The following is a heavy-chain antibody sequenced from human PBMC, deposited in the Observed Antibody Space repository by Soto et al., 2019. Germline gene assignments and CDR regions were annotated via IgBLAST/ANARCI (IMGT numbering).Heavy chain of an antibody. J-gene: IGHJ3*01. D-gene: IGHD3-16*01. Sequence: EVLLVESGGGLVKPGGSLRLSCAASGFAFTYARMTWVRQAPGKGLEWVGHIRSNIDGATTAYAAPVKGRFTISRDESKNTVDLQMNSLITDDTAVYYCTTDWGSGTHYARAFDVWGQGTMVTVSS. CDR1: GFAFTYAR. CDR3: TTDWGSGTHYARAFDV. V-gene: IGHV3-15*01. CDR2: IRSNIDGATT.